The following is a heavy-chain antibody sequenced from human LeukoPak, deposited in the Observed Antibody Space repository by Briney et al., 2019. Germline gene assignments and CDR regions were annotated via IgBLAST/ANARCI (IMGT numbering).Heavy chain of an antibody. CDR1: GYTFTSYY. CDR3: ASLAYCGGDCYQWGKWDAFDI. D-gene: IGHD2-21*01. CDR2: INPSGGST. Sequence: ASVKVSCKASGYTFTSYYMQGVRQAPGQGLEWMGIINPSGGSTSYAQKFQGRVTMTRDTSTSTVYMELSSLRSEDTAVYYCASLAYCGGDCYQWGKWDAFDIWGQGTMVTVSS. V-gene: IGHV1-46*03. J-gene: IGHJ3*02.